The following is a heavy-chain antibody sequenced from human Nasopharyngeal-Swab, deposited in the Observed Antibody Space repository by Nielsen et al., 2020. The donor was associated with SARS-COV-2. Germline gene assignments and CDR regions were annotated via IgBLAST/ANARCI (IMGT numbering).Heavy chain of an antibody. CDR2: INTANGDT. Sequence: WVRQAPRQGLEWMGWINTANGDTRYSQKFQDRVTISTDTSAISTDTSATTAYMELSSLGSEDTAVYFCARDEDVWGQGTTVTVSS. V-gene: IGHV1-3*04. J-gene: IGHJ6*02. CDR3: ARDEDV.